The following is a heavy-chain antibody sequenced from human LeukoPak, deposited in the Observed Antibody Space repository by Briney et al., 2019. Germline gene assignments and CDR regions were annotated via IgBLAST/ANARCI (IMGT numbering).Heavy chain of an antibody. CDR1: GFTFSSYA. D-gene: IGHD3-22*01. CDR3: AKDITMIVVGTLDY. V-gene: IGHV3-23*01. Sequence: PGGSLRLSCVVSGFTFSSYAMSWVRQAPGKGLEWVSGISGSGGSTYYADSVKGRFTISRDNSKNTLYLQMNSLRAEDTAVYYCAKDITMIVVGTLDYWGQGTLVTVSS. CDR2: ISGSGGST. J-gene: IGHJ4*02.